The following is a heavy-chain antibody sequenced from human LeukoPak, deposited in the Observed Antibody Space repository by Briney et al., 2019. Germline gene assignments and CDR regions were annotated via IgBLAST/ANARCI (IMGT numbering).Heavy chain of an antibody. J-gene: IGHJ4*02. CDR1: GGSISTYY. Sequence: PSETLSLTCTVSGGSISTYYWSWIRQPPGKGLEWIAYIDYSGSASYNPSLKSRVSISIHTSKNQFSLNLKSVTPADTAVYYCARLNGGSWGQGTLVTVSS. CDR2: IDYSGSA. CDR3: ARLNGGS. V-gene: IGHV4-59*01. D-gene: IGHD1-26*01.